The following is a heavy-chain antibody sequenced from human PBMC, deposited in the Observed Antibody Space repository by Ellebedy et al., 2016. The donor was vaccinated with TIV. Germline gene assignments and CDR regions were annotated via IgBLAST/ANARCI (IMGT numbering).Heavy chain of an antibody. Sequence: MPSETLSLTCTVSGGSMRSYYRGWIRQPPGKGPEDIGYIHYSGDTYYSSSPKNRVTISVDASKNQFSLMLTSVTSADTAVYYCARVPSRWLVYFDYWGQGALVTVSS. CDR1: GGSMRSYY. CDR3: ARVPSRWLVYFDY. CDR2: IHYSGDT. D-gene: IGHD6-19*01. V-gene: IGHV4-59*01. J-gene: IGHJ4*02.